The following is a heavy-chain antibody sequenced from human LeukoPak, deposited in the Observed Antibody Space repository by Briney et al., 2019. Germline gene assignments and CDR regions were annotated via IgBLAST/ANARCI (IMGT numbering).Heavy chain of an antibody. D-gene: IGHD3-9*01. V-gene: IGHV3-53*01. CDR2: ICSGGST. Sequence: GGSLRLSCAASGFTVSSNYMSWVRQAPGKGLEWVSVICSGGSTYYADSVKGRFTISRDNSKNTLYLQMNSLRAEDTAVYYCARGDFDWLHFDYWGQGTLVTVSS. CDR1: GFTVSSNY. J-gene: IGHJ4*02. CDR3: ARGDFDWLHFDY.